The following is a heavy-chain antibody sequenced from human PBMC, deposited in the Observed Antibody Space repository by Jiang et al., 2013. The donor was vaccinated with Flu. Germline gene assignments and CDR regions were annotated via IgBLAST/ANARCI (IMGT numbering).Heavy chain of an antibody. D-gene: IGHD3-3*01. J-gene: IGHJ4*02. Sequence: RYSPSFQGQVTISADKSISTAYLQWSSLKASDTAMYYCARHPVYDFWSGYYFDYWGQGTLVTVSS. V-gene: IGHV5-51*01. CDR3: ARHPVYDFWSGYYFDY.